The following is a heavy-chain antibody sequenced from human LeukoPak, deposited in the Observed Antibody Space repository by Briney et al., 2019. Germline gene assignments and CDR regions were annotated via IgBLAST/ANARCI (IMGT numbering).Heavy chain of an antibody. CDR1: GLTFSTYA. J-gene: IGHJ4*02. D-gene: IGHD5/OR15-5a*01. CDR2: ISGSGGST. CDR3: AKGFSTHYEY. Sequence: GGSLRLSCAASGLTFSTYAMSWVRQAPGKGLEWVSGISGSGGSTYYADSVKGRFTISRDNSKNTLFLQMNSLSAEDTAVYYCAKGFSTHYEYWGQGTLVTVSS. V-gene: IGHV3-23*01.